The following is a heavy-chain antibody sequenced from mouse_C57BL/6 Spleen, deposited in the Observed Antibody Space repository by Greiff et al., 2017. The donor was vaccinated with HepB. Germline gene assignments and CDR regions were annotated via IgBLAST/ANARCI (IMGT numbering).Heavy chain of an antibody. J-gene: IGHJ2*01. D-gene: IGHD1-1*01. V-gene: IGHV3-6*01. Sequence: EVQLQESGPGLVKPSQSLSLTCSVTGYSITSGYYWNWIRQFPGNKLEWMGYISYDGSNNYNTSLKNRISITRDTSKNQFFLKLNSVTTEDTATYYCARDLDYYGRVFDYWGQGTTLTVSS. CDR2: ISYDGSN. CDR1: GYSITSGYY. CDR3: ARDLDYYGRVFDY.